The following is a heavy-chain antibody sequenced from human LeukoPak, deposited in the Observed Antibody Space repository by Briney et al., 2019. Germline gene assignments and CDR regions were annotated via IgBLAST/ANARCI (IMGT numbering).Heavy chain of an antibody. D-gene: IGHD3-10*01. J-gene: IGHJ6*03. CDR3: ARGRSSMVRGYYYYYMDV. CDR2: IYYSGST. Sequence: SETLSLTCTDSGGSISSYYWSWIRQPPGKGLEWIGYIYYSGSTNYNPSLKSRVTISVDTSKNQFSLKLSSVTAADTAVYYCARGRSSMVRGYYYYYMDVWGKGTRVTISS. V-gene: IGHV4-59*01. CDR1: GGSISSYY.